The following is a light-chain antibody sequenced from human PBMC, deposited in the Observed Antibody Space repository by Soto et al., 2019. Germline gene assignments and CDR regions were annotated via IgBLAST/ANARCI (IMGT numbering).Light chain of an antibody. CDR3: QQLFDSPIT. CDR2: AAS. J-gene: IGKJ5*01. Sequence: DIQLTQSPSFLSSSIGERVTITCRASQVISTSLAWYQVKPGKAPKLLIYAASTLDSGVPSRFSATVSGTEFSLTITTLPPEDFATYYCQQLFDSPITFGQGTRLDIK. CDR1: QVISTS. V-gene: IGKV1-9*01.